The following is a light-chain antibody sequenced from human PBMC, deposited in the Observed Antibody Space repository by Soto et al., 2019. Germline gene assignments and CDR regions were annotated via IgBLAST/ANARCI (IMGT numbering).Light chain of an antibody. CDR3: CSYAGSSKV. CDR1: RSDVGGYNL. Sequence: QSVLTQPASVSGSPGQSITLSCTGSRSDVGGYNLVSWYQHHPGKAPKLMIYEGTKRPSGVSNRFPGSKSANTASLTISGLQAEDEADYYCCSYAGSSKVFGTGTKVTVL. J-gene: IGLJ1*01. V-gene: IGLV2-23*01. CDR2: EGT.